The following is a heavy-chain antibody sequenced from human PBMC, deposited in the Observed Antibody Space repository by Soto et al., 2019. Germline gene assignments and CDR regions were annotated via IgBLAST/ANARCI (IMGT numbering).Heavy chain of an antibody. CDR3: ARWGTTGGLDV. V-gene: IGHV3-30*19. CDR1: GFTFRSYV. J-gene: IGHJ4*02. CDR2: TSYDGSNK. D-gene: IGHD3-16*01. Sequence: QVQLVESGGGVVQPGTSLRLSCVGSGFTFRSYVIHWVRQAPGKGLEWVALTSYDGSNKYYADSVKGRFTISRDNSRKTVDLQMDSLRLEDTALYSCARWGTTGGLDVWGQGTLVSVSS.